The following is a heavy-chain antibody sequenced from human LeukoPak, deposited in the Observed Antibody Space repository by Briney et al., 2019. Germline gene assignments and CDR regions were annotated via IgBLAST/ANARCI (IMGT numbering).Heavy chain of an antibody. Sequence: PGGSLRLSCAASGFTFSAYHINWVRQAPGKGLEWVAVISYDGSNKYYADSVKGRFTISRDNSKNTLYLQMNSLRAEDTAVHYCARDGAYYGSGSYYAWGDYWGQGTLVTVSS. D-gene: IGHD3-10*01. CDR1: GFTFSAYH. CDR3: ARDGAYYGSGSYYAWGDY. V-gene: IGHV3-30*03. J-gene: IGHJ4*02. CDR2: ISYDGSNK.